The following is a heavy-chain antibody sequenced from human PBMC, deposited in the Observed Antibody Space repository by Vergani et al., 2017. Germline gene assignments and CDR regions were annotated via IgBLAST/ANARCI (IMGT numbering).Heavy chain of an antibody. Sequence: EVQLVESGGVVVQPGGSLRLSCAASGFTFDDYAMHWVRQAPGKGLEWVSLIRWDGGSTYYADSVKGRFTISRDNSKNSLYLQMNSLRAEDTALYYCAKGEDSSGLLDYWGQGTLVTVSS. D-gene: IGHD3-22*01. CDR3: AKGEDSSGLLDY. CDR1: GFTFDDYA. CDR2: IRWDGGST. J-gene: IGHJ4*02. V-gene: IGHV3-43D*03.